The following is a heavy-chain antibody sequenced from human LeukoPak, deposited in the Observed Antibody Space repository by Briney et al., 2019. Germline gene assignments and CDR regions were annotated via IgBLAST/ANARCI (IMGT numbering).Heavy chain of an antibody. Sequence: SETLSLTCTVSGGSISIYYWNWIRQPPGKGLEWIGSIYHSGSTIYNPSLKSRVTISGDTSKNQFSLTLASVTAADTAVYDCTRDRELGFWGQGTLVTVSS. J-gene: IGHJ4*02. CDR3: TRDRELGF. CDR2: IYHSGST. V-gene: IGHV4-59*01. CDR1: GGSISIYY. D-gene: IGHD1-26*01.